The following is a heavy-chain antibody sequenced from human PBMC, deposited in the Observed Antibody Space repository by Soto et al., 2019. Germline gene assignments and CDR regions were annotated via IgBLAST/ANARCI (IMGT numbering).Heavy chain of an antibody. V-gene: IGHV1-69*13. CDR2: IIPIFGTA. Sequence: SVKVSCKASGGTFSSYAISWVRQAPGQGLEGMGGIIPIFGTANYAQKFQGRVTITADESTSTAYMELSSLRSEDTAVYYCAARAGGSMDAFDIWGQGTMVTVSS. CDR1: GGTFSSYA. D-gene: IGHD3-16*01. J-gene: IGHJ3*02. CDR3: AARAGGSMDAFDI.